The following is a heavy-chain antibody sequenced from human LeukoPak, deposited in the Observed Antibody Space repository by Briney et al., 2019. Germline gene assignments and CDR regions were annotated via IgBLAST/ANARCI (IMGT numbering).Heavy chain of an antibody. D-gene: IGHD3-3*01. V-gene: IGHV1-2*02. Sequence: GASVTVSCKASGYTFTGYYMHWVRQAPGQGLEWMGWINPNSGGTNYAQKFQGRVTMTRDTSISTAYMELSRLRSDDTAVYYCARESGITIFGVVSIGIDYWGQGTLVTVSS. CDR3: ARESGITIFGVVSIGIDY. J-gene: IGHJ4*02. CDR2: INPNSGGT. CDR1: GYTFTGYY.